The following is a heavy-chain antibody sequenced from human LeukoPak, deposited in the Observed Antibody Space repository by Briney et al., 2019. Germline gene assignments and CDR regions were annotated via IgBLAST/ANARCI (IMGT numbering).Heavy chain of an antibody. CDR2: IIPILGIA. CDR3: ARDPDCSSTSCYARNNWFDP. J-gene: IGHJ5*02. D-gene: IGHD2-2*01. V-gene: IGHV1-69*04. Sequence: GASVKASRKASGGTFSSYAISWVRQAPGQGLEWMGRIIPILGIANYAQKFQGRVTITADKSTSTAYMELSSLRSEDTAVHYCARDPDCSSTSCYARNNWFDPWGQGTLVTVSS. CDR1: GGTFSSYA.